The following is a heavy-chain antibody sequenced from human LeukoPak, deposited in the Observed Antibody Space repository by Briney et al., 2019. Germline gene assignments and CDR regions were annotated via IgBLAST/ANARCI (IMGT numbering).Heavy chain of an antibody. CDR3: ATDMAFSAFDI. CDR2: IDGDGRQK. J-gene: IGHJ3*02. Sequence: GGSLRLSCIASGFSFTNYWMVWIQQAPGKGLEWVASIDGDGRQKDYVDSVKGRFTISRDNARNSLFLQLNSLRTEDTALYYCATDMAFSAFDIWGHGTMVIVSS. D-gene: IGHD3-3*02. CDR1: GFSFTNYW. V-gene: IGHV3-7*03.